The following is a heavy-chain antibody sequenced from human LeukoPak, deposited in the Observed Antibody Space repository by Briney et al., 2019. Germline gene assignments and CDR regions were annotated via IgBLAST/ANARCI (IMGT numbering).Heavy chain of an antibody. D-gene: IGHD3-10*01. Sequence: SETLSLTCTVSGGSISSYYWSWIRQPAGKGLEWIGRIYTSGSTNYNPSLKSRVTMSVDTSKNQFSLKLSSVTAADTAVYYCARDGNALLWFGELSPNWFDPWGQGTLVTVSS. CDR1: GGSISSYY. J-gene: IGHJ5*02. CDR3: ARDGNALLWFGELSPNWFDP. V-gene: IGHV4-4*07. CDR2: IYTSGST.